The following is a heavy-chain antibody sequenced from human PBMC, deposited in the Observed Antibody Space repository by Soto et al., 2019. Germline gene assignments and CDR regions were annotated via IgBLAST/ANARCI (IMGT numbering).Heavy chain of an antibody. D-gene: IGHD2-2*01. CDR3: ARGPCSSTSCYRVRSNWFDP. CDR2: INHSGST. V-gene: IGHV4-34*01. CDR1: GGSFSGYY. J-gene: IGHJ5*02. Sequence: ETLSLTCAVYGGSFSGYYWSWIRQPPGKGLEWIGEINHSGSTNYNPSLKSRVTISVDTSKNKFSLKLSSVTAADTAVYYCARGPCSSTSCYRVRSNWFDPWGQGTLVTVSS.